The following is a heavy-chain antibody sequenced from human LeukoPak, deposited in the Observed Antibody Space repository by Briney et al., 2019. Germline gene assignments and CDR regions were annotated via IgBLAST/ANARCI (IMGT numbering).Heavy chain of an antibody. J-gene: IGHJ5*02. CDR3: ARVGGWNYFWLDP. CDR1: GFTFSSYA. D-gene: IGHD1-7*01. CDR2: ISGGGGST. Sequence: GGSLRLSCAASGFTFSSYAMTWVRQAPGKGLEWVSGISGGGGSTWYADSVKGRFTISRDNSKNTLSLQMNSLRVEDTAVYYCARVGGWNYFWLDPWGQGTLVTVSS. V-gene: IGHV3-23*01.